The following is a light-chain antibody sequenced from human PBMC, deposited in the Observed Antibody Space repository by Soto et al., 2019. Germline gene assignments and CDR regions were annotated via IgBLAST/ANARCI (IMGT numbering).Light chain of an antibody. J-gene: IGLJ2*01. CDR1: SSNIGNNY. CDR3: GTWDSGLSAVV. V-gene: IGLV1-51*01. Sequence: QSVLTQPPSVSAAPGQKVTISCSGSSSNIGNNYVSWYQQLPGTAPKLLIYDSNKRPSGIPDRFSGSKSGTSATLGITGLQTGDEADYYCGTWDSGLSAVVFGGGTQLTVL. CDR2: DSN.